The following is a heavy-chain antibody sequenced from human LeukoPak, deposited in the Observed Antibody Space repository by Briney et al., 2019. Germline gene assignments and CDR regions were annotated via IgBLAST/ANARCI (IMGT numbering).Heavy chain of an antibody. Sequence: SETLSLTCTVSGGSISSYYWSWIRQPAGKGLEWIGRIYTSGSTNYNPSLKSRVTMSVDTSKNQFSLKLSSVTAADTAVYYCARDGAPAAAVDSGWFDPWGQGTLVTVSS. CDR2: IYTSGST. CDR3: ARDGAPAAAVDSGWFDP. V-gene: IGHV4-4*07. D-gene: IGHD6-13*01. J-gene: IGHJ5*01. CDR1: GGSISSYY.